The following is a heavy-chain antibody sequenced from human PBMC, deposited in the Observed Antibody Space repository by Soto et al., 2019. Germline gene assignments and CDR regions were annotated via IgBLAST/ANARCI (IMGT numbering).Heavy chain of an antibody. CDR2: VSGGSGVT. V-gene: IGHV3-23*01. CDR1: GFSFSTYG. CDR3: TRWNGYGDL. Sequence: EMQLLESGGGLVQPGGSLRLSCVVSGFSFSTYGVTWVRQAPGKGLEWVCGVSGGSGVTHYTDSVKGRFTISGDDSKHTVYLQMHSLRGEDTAVYYCTRWNGYGDLWGQGTLVTVSS. D-gene: IGHD1-1*01. J-gene: IGHJ5*02.